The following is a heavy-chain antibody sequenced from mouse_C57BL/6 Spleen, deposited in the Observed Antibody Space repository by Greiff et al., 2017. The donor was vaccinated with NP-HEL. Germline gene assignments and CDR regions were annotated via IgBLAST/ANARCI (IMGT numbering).Heavy chain of an antibody. Sequence: QVQLKESGAELVRPGASVTLSCKASGYTFTDYEMHWVKQTPVHGLEWIGAIDPETGGTAYNQKFKGKAILTADKSSSTAYMELRSLTSEDSAVYYCTRDGSSFDYWGQGTTLTVSS. D-gene: IGHD1-1*01. CDR3: TRDGSSFDY. CDR1: GYTFTDYE. CDR2: IDPETGGT. V-gene: IGHV1-15*01. J-gene: IGHJ2*01.